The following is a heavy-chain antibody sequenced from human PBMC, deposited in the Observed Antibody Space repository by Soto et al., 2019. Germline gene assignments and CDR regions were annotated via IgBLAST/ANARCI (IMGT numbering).Heavy chain of an antibody. J-gene: IGHJ4*02. CDR3: AKDGSLELGATILSD. Sequence: GGSLRLSCAASGFTFSSYAMSWVRQAPGKGLEWVSAISGSGGSTYYADSVKGRFTISRDNSKNTLYLQMNSLRAEDTAVYYCAKDGSLELGATILSDWGQGTLVTVSS. D-gene: IGHD1-26*01. V-gene: IGHV3-23*01. CDR1: GFTFSSYA. CDR2: ISGSGGST.